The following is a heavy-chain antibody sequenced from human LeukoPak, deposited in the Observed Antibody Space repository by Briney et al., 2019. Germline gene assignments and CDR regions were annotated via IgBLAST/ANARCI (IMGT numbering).Heavy chain of an antibody. CDR3: ARGYDAALNDY. D-gene: IGHD6-6*01. J-gene: IGHJ4*02. V-gene: IGHV3-11*04. Sequence: PGGSLRLSCAASGFTFSDYYMSWIRQAPGKGLEWVSYISSSSGSIYYADSVKGRFTISRDNAKNSLHLQMNSLRAEDTAVYYCARGYDAALNDYWGQGTLVTVSS. CDR1: GFTFSDYY. CDR2: ISSSSGSI.